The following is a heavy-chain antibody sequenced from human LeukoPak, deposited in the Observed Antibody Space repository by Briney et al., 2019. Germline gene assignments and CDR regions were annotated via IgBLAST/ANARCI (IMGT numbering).Heavy chain of an antibody. D-gene: IGHD5-24*01. CDR1: GGSFSGYY. CDR2: INHSGCT. J-gene: IGHJ4*02. V-gene: IGHV4-34*01. Sequence: SETLSLTCAVYGGSFSGYYWSWIRQPPGKGLEWIGEINHSGCTNYNPSLKSRVTISVDTSKNQFSLKLSSVTAADTAVYYCARGPRDGYIWRHAYFDYWGQGTLVTVSS. CDR3: ARGPRDGYIWRHAYFDY.